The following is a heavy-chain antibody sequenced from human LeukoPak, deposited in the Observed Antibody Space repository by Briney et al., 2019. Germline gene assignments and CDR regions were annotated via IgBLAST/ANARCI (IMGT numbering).Heavy chain of an antibody. V-gene: IGHV3-21*01. CDR1: GFTFSSYN. Sequence: KPGGSLRLSCAASGFTFSSYNINWVRQAPGKGLEWVSSISSSSSYIYYADSVKGRFTISRDNAKNSLYLQMNSLRAEDTAVYYCARGHSSSYDYYFDYWGQGTLVTVSS. J-gene: IGHJ4*02. CDR3: ARGHSSSYDYYFDY. CDR2: ISSSSSYI. D-gene: IGHD6-13*01.